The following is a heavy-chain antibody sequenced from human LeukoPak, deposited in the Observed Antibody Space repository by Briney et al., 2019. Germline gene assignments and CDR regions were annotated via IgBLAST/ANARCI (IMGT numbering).Heavy chain of an antibody. V-gene: IGHV3-23*01. CDR3: ARRSGIAVAGAFDY. Sequence: GGSLRLSCGASGFTFSSYGMSWVRQAPGKGLEWVSGISGSGDSTCYADSVKGRFTISRDNSKNTLYLQMNSLRAEDTAVYYCARRSGIAVAGAFDYWGQGTLVTVSS. CDR1: GFTFSSYG. J-gene: IGHJ4*02. CDR2: ISGSGDST. D-gene: IGHD6-19*01.